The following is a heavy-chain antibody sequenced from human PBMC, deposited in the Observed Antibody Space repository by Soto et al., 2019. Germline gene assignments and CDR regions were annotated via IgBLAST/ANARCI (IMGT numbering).Heavy chain of an antibody. CDR3: ARGGLQHYFDY. J-gene: IGHJ4*02. V-gene: IGHV3-53*04. CDR1: GFTVSSNY. D-gene: IGHD2-2*01. Sequence: EVQLVESGGGLVQPGGSLRLSCAASGFTVSSNYMSWVRQAPGKGLEWVSVIYSGGSIYYADSVKGRFTISRHNSKNTLYLKMNSLRAEDTAVYYCARGGLQHYFDYWGQGTLVTVSS. CDR2: IYSGGSI.